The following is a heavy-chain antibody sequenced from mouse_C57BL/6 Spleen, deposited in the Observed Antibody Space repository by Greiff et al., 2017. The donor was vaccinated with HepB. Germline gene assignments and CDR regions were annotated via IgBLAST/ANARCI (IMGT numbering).Heavy chain of an antibody. CDR3: ARDVGLYSNYGYAMDY. Sequence: EVQVVESGGGLVKPGGSLKLSCAASGFTFSSYAMSWVRQTPEKRLEWVATISDGGSYTYYPDNVKGRFTISRDNAKNNLYLQMSHLKSEDTAMYYCARDVGLYSNYGYAMDYWGQGTSVTVSS. J-gene: IGHJ4*01. CDR1: GFTFSSYA. V-gene: IGHV5-4*01. CDR2: ISDGGSYT. D-gene: IGHD2-5*01.